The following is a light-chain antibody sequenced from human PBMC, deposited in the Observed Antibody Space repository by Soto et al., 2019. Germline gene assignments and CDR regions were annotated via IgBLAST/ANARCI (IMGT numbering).Light chain of an antibody. CDR1: QSVSSNY. CDR3: QQYGSSPWT. V-gene: IGKV3-20*01. CDR2: IAS. Sequence: EIVLTQSPGTLSLSPGERATLSCRASQSVSSNYLAWYQQKTGQTPRLLIYIASSRAPGIPDRLSGSGSGTHFLLNISRVEPEDFSVYYCQQYGSSPWTFGQGTKVEIK. J-gene: IGKJ1*01.